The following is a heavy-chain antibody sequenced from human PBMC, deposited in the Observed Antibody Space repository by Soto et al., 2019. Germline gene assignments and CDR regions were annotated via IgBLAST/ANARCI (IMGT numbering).Heavy chain of an antibody. CDR1: GFRFSTYA. J-gene: IGHJ4*02. D-gene: IGHD1-7*01. CDR3: AKDRITGTTSWFFDY. Sequence: GGSLRLSCAASGFRFSTYAMNWVRQAPGKGLEWVSGISPSAGTTYYKDSVKGRFTISRDNSKNTLYLQLNSLRAEDTAIYFCAKDRITGTTSWFFDYWGQGTLVTVSS. CDR2: ISPSAGTT. V-gene: IGHV3-23*01.